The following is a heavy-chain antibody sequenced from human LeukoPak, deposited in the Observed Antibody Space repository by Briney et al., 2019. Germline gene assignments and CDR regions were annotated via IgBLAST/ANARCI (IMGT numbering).Heavy chain of an antibody. CDR1: GFTFSTYW. J-gene: IGHJ4*02. CDR3: VRGRMGMGV. Sequence: GGPLRLSCAPSGFTFSTYWMSWVRQAPGKGLEWVASIKEDGCERYYVDSVKGRFTISRDNAKNSLFLQMNSLRVEDTAVYYCVRGRMGMGVWGQGTLVTVSS. D-gene: IGHD1-26*01. CDR2: IKEDGCER. V-gene: IGHV3-7*03.